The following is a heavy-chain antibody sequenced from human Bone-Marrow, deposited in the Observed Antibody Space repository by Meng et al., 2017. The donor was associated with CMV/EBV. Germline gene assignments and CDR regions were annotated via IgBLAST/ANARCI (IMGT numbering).Heavy chain of an antibody. J-gene: IGHJ4*02. Sequence: SVKVSCKASGGTFSSYTISWVRQAPGQGLEWMGRIIPILGIANYAQKFQGRVTITADKSTSTAYMELSSLRSEDTAVYYCARDPQFWSGSYSDYWGQGTLVTVSS. CDR1: GGTFSSYT. CDR2: IIPILGIA. CDR3: ARDPQFWSGSYSDY. D-gene: IGHD3-3*01. V-gene: IGHV1-69*04.